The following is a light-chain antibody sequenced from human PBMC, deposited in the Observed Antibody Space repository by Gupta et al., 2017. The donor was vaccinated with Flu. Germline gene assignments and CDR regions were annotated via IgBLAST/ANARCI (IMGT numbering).Light chain of an antibody. CDR1: QSLANN. V-gene: IGKV3-15*01. CDR3: QQYHNWPRT. CDR2: GAS. J-gene: IGKJ1*01. Sequence: PATLSVSPGERATLSCRASQSLANNLAWFQQRPGQAPRLLIYGASTRGTTVPDRFSGSGSGTDFTLTISSLQSEDFAVYYCQQYHNWPRTFGPGTKVEVK.